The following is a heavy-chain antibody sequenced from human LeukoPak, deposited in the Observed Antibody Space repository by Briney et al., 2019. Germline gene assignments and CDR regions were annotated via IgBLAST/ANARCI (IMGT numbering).Heavy chain of an antibody. V-gene: IGHV3-21*01. D-gene: IGHD2-2*01. J-gene: IGHJ4*02. CDR3: ARLRNSTSYDKDLDY. CDR1: GFTFSSYS. CDR2: ISSSSSYI. Sequence: GGSLRLSCAASGFTFSSYSMNWVRQAPGKGLEWVSSISSSSSYIYYADSVKGRFTISRDNAKNSLYLQMNSLRAEDTAVYYCARLRNSTSYDKDLDYWGQGTLVTVSS.